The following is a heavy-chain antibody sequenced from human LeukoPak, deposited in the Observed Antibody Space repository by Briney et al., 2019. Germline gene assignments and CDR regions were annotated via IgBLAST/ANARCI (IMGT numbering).Heavy chain of an antibody. Sequence: GGSLRLSCAASGFTFSSYSMNWVRQAPGKGLEWVSYISSSSSTIYYADSVKGRFTISRDDAKNSLYLQMNSLRAEDTAVYYCARDGGYCSSTSCPSTTPFDYWGQGTLVTVSS. CDR3: ARDGGYCSSTSCPSTTPFDY. V-gene: IGHV3-48*01. D-gene: IGHD2-2*01. CDR2: ISSSSSTI. J-gene: IGHJ4*02. CDR1: GFTFSSYS.